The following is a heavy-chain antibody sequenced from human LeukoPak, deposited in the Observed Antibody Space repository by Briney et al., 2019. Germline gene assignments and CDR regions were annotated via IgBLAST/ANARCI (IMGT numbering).Heavy chain of an antibody. Sequence: PGGSLRLSCAASGFTFSSYGMHWVRQAPGKGLEWVAIISYDGSNKYYADSVKGRFTISRDNSENTLYLQMNSLRAEDTAVYYCASTDRYNWKPIDYWGQGTLVTVSS. D-gene: IGHD1-1*01. CDR3: ASTDRYNWKPIDY. J-gene: IGHJ4*02. V-gene: IGHV3-30*19. CDR1: GFTFSSYG. CDR2: ISYDGSNK.